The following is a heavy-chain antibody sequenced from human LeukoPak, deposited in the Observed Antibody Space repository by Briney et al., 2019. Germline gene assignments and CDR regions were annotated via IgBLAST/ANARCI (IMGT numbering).Heavy chain of an antibody. V-gene: IGHV3-23*01. CDR3: AKLEGATSPPFDY. Sequence: GGSLRLSCAASGFTFSSYEMNWVRQAPGKGLEWVSGISGTGGATYYADSVKGRFTISRDNSKKTLYLQMNSLRAEDTAVFFCAKLEGATSPPFDYWGQGTLVTVSS. J-gene: IGHJ4*02. CDR1: GFTFSSYE. CDR2: ISGTGGAT. D-gene: IGHD1-26*01.